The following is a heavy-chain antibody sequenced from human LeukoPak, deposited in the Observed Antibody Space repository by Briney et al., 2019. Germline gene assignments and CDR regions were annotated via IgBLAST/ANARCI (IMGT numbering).Heavy chain of an antibody. D-gene: IGHD2-15*01. J-gene: IGHJ4*02. CDR1: GGSFSGYY. CDR2: INHSGST. Sequence: SETLSLTCAVYGGSFSGYYWTWIRQPPGKGLEWIGEINHSGSTNYNPSLKSRVTISVDTSKTQFSLKLSSVTAADTAVYYCARQTRCSGGTCYSFDYWGQGTLVTVSS. CDR3: ARQTRCSGGTCYSFDY. V-gene: IGHV4-34*01.